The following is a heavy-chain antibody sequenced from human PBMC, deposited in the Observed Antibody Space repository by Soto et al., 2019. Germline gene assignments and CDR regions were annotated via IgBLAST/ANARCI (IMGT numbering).Heavy chain of an antibody. Sequence: ASVKVSCKASGGTFSSYTISWVRQAPGQGLEWIGRIIPILGIANYAQKFQGRVTITADKSTSTAYMELSSLRSEDTAVYYCARVPRDRIAAAGNYFDYWGQGTLVTVSS. CDR1: GGTFSSYT. CDR2: IIPILGIA. CDR3: ARVPRDRIAAAGNYFDY. V-gene: IGHV1-69*02. J-gene: IGHJ4*02. D-gene: IGHD6-13*01.